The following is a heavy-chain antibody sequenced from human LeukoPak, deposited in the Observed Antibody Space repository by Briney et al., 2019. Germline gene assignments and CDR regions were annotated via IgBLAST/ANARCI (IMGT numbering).Heavy chain of an antibody. CDR2: ISGSGGST. CDR1: GFTFSSYA. D-gene: IGHD2-2*01. V-gene: IGHV3-23*01. Sequence: PGGSLRLSCAASGFTFSSYAMSWVRQAPGRGLEWVSAISGSGGSTYYADSVKGRFTISRDNSKNTLYLQMNSLRAEDTAVYYCVGYCSSTSCTPLIDFGYYGMDVWGQGTTVTVSS. J-gene: IGHJ6*02. CDR3: VGYCSSTSCTPLIDFGYYGMDV.